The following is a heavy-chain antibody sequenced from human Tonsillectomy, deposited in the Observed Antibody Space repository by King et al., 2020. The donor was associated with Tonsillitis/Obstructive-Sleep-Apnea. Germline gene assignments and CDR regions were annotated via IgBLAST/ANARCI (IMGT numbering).Heavy chain of an antibody. CDR3: ARRYCRSTSCYDAFDI. Sequence: VQLVESGGGVVQPGRSLRLSCAASGFTLSSYAMNWVRQAPGKGLEWVAIISYDGSKKYYADSVKGRFTISRDNSRNTLYLQMNSLRPEDTAVYYSARRYCRSTSCYDAFDIWGQGTMVTVSS. CDR1: GFTLSSYA. CDR2: ISYDGSKK. D-gene: IGHD2-2*01. V-gene: IGHV3-30*04. J-gene: IGHJ3*02.